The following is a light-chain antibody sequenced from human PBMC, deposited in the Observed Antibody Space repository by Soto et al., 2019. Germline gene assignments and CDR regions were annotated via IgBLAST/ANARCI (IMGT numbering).Light chain of an antibody. J-gene: IGKJ3*01. V-gene: IGKV3-11*01. CDR1: QSASSY. CDR2: DAS. CDR3: QQRSNWPPLFT. Sequence: EILLTQSPATLSLSPGERATLSCRASQSASSYLAWYQQKPGQAPRLLIYDASNRATGIPARFSGSGSGTDFTLTISSLEPEDFAVYYCQQRSNWPPLFTFGPGTKVDIK.